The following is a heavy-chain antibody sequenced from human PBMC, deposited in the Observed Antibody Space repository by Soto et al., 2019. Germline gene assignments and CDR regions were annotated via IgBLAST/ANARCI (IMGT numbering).Heavy chain of an antibody. CDR2: IYDGDST. Sequence: QVQLQESGPGLVKPSETLSLTCTVSGGSISGFYWSWIRQSPGKGLEWIGYIYDGDSTNYNPSLESRVIISVATSKNHFALRLSSVTAADTAVYYCARAYSDTDGYSLDPWGQGTLVTVSS. V-gene: IGHV4-59*01. CDR3: ARAYSDTDGYSLDP. CDR1: GGSISGFY. D-gene: IGHD5-18*01. J-gene: IGHJ5*02.